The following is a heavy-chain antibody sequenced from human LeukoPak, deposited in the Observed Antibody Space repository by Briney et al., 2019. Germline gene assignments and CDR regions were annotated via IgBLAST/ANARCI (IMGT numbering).Heavy chain of an antibody. J-gene: IGHJ4*02. CDR3: ARSNPAYYYDSSGYYFDY. D-gene: IGHD3-22*01. V-gene: IGHV1-69*13. CDR2: IIPIFGTA. CDR1: GGTFSSYA. Sequence: ASLKVSCTASGGTFSSYAISWVRQAPGQGLEWMGGIIPIFGTANYAQTFQGRVTFTADESTSTAYMELSSLRSEDTAVYYCARSNPAYYYDSSGYYFDYWGQGTLVTVSP.